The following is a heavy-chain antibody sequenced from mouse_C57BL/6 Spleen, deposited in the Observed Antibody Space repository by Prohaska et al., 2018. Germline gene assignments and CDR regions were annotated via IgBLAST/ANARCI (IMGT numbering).Heavy chain of an antibody. D-gene: IGHD6-1*01. V-gene: IGHV1-26*01. Sequence: LKISCKASGYTFTDYYMNWVKQSHGKSLEWIGDINPNNGGTSYNQKFKGKATLTVDKSSSTAYMELRSLTSEDSAVYYCAPLSSRDFDYWGQGTTLTVSS. CDR2: INPNNGGT. CDR1: GYTFTDYY. J-gene: IGHJ2*01. CDR3: APLSSRDFDY.